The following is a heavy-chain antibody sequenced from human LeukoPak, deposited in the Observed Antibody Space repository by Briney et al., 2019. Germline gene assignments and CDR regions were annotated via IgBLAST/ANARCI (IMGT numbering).Heavy chain of an antibody. Sequence: GASVKVSCKASGYTFTGYYMHWVRQAPGQGLEWMGRINPNSGGTNYAQKFQGRVTMTRDTSISTAYMELGRLRSDDTAVYYCAREHLLRYFDWLSRGWFDPWGQGTLVTVSS. D-gene: IGHD3-9*01. CDR1: GYTFTGYY. V-gene: IGHV1-2*06. CDR2: INPNSGGT. CDR3: AREHLLRYFDWLSRGWFDP. J-gene: IGHJ5*02.